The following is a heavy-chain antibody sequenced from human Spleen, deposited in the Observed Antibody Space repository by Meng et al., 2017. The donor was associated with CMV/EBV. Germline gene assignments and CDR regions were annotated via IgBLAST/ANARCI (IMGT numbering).Heavy chain of an antibody. V-gene: IGHV4-34*01. CDR1: SFSGYY. D-gene: IGHD3-3*01. Sequence: SFSGYYWSWIRQPPGKGLEWIGEINHSGSTNYNPSLKSRVTISVDTSKNQFSLKLSSVTAADTAVYYCARVTILRSLHYYYYYGMDVWGQGTTVTVSS. CDR2: INHSGST. J-gene: IGHJ6*02. CDR3: ARVTILRSLHYYYYYGMDV.